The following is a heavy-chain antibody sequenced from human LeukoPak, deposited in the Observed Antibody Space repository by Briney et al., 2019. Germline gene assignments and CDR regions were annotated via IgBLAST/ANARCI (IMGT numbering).Heavy chain of an antibody. D-gene: IGHD6-13*01. CDR2: IYYSGST. CDR3: ARGLMMAVAGKGEFHY. J-gene: IGHJ4*02. V-gene: IGHV4-59*01. CDR1: GGSISSYY. Sequence: PSETLSFTCTVSGGSISSYYWSWIRQPPGKGLEWIGYIYYSGSTNYNPSLKSRVTISVDTSKDQFSLKLSSVTAADTAVYYCARGLMMAVAGKGEFHYWGQGTLVTVSS.